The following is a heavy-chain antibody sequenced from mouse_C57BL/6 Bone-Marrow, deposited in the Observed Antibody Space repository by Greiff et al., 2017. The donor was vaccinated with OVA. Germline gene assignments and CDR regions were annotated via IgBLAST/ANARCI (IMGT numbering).Heavy chain of an antibody. CDR3: TEAFDY. J-gene: IGHJ2*01. CDR2: IRLKSDNYAT. CDR1: GFTFSNYW. Sequence: EVMLVESGGGLVQPGGSMKLSCVASGFTFSNYWMNWVRQSPEKGLEWVAQIRLKSDNYATPYAESVKGRFTISRDDSKSSGYLQMNNLMAEDTGIYYCTEAFDYWGQGTTLTVSS. D-gene: IGHD3-2*02. V-gene: IGHV6-3*01.